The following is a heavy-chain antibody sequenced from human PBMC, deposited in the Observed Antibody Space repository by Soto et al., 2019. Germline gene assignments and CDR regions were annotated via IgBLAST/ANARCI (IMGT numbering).Heavy chain of an antibody. J-gene: IGHJ5*02. D-gene: IGHD3-9*01. Sequence: PSETLSLTCAVSGGSISSGGYYWSWIRQHPGKGLEWIGYIYYSGSTYYNPSLKSRVTISVDTSKNQFSLKLSSVTAADTAVYYCARASRGYDILTGYFVQDHNWFDPWGQGTLVTVSS. CDR3: ARASRGYDILTGYFVQDHNWFDP. V-gene: IGHV4-31*11. CDR1: GGSISSGGYY. CDR2: IYYSGST.